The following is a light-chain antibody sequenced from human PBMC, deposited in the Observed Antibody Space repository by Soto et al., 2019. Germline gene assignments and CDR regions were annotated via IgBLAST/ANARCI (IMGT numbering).Light chain of an antibody. CDR3: HQYVSSWT. CDR1: QSVSSTY. Sequence: EIVLPHSPGPLSLSPGERATLSCRASQSVSSTYVAWYQQKSGQAPRLLIYGASSRATGIPDRFSGSGSGTDFTLTISRLEPEDFAVYYCHQYVSSWTFGQGTKVDIK. CDR2: GAS. J-gene: IGKJ1*01. V-gene: IGKV3-20*01.